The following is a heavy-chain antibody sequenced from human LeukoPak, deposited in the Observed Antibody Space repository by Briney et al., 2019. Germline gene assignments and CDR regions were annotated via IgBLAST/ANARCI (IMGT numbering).Heavy chain of an antibody. J-gene: IGHJ3*02. D-gene: IGHD6-13*01. CDR2: IVHSGNT. V-gene: IGHV4-34*12. Sequence: SETLSLACALYGGSFSGYYWSWIRQPPGKGLEWIGEIVHSGNTKYNPSLKSRVTILVDTSKNQFSLNLTSVTAADTAVYYCARFGSSTWYKGAFDIWGQGTMVTVAS. CDR3: ARFGSSTWYKGAFDI. CDR1: GGSFSGYY.